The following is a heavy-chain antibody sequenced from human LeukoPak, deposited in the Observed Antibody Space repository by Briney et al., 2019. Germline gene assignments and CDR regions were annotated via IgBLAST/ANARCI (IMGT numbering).Heavy chain of an antibody. J-gene: IGHJ4*02. D-gene: IGHD6-19*01. CDR3: ARAPPLKQWLVDY. CDR2: MNPNSGNT. V-gene: IGHV1-8*02. CDR1: GYTFTGYY. Sequence: GASVKVSCKASGYTFTGYYMHWVRQAPGQGLEWMGWMNPNSGNTGYAQKFQGRVTMTRNTSISTAYMELSSLRSEDTAVYYCARAPPLKQWLVDYWGQGTLVTVSS.